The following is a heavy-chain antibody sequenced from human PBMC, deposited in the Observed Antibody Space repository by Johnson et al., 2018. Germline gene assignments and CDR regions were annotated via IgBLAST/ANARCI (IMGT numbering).Heavy chain of an antibody. D-gene: IGHD2-15*01. CDR1: GFTFSSYG. V-gene: IGHV3-30*03. CDR3: ARDVVVAAFDI. CDR2: ISYDGSNK. Sequence: QVQLVESGGGVVQPGRSLRLSCAASGFTFSSYGMHWVRQAPGKGLEWVAVISYDGSNKYYADSVKGRFTISIDNSKNTLYLQMNSLRAEDTAVYYCARDVVVAAFDIWGQGTMVTVSS. J-gene: IGHJ3*02.